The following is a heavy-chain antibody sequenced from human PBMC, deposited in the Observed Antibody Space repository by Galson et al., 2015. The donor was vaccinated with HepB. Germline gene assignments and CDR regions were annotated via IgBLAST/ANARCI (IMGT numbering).Heavy chain of an antibody. J-gene: IGHJ4*02. Sequence: SLRLSCAASGFTFSNYAMSWVRQAPGKGLEWVSAISGSGASTYYADSVKGRFTISRDTSKNTLSLQMTSLGAEDTAVYYCAKDLYSGSGSSADYWGQGTLVTVSS. V-gene: IGHV3-23*01. CDR1: GFTFSNYA. D-gene: IGHD3-10*01. CDR2: ISGSGAST. CDR3: AKDLYSGSGSSADY.